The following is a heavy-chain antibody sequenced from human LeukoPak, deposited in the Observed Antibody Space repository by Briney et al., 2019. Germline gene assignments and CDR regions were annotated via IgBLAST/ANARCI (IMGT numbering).Heavy chain of an antibody. V-gene: IGHV3-7*01. CDR1: RFTFSDSL. CDR3: ATYTHWVAGDV. CDR2: MNQDGSAK. J-gene: IGHJ6*02. D-gene: IGHD3-16*01. Sequence: GGSLRLSCAASRFTFSDSLMSWVRQAPGKGLEWVANMNQDGSAKGYVDSVKGRFTISRDNARNSLYLQMSSLRPEDTAVYYCATYTHWVAGDVWGQGTTVTVSS.